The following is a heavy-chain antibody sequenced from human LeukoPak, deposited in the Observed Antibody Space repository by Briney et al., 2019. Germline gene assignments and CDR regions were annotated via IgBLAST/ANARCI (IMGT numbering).Heavy chain of an antibody. CDR1: GCTISSYY. CDR2: IYYSGST. D-gene: IGHD3-3*01. V-gene: IGHV4-59*01. Sequence: SETLSLTCPGSGCTISSYYWNWIRQPPGKGLEWIGYIYYSGSTNYNPSLKSRGTISVDKSKNQFPLKPRYVPTANTGVGYCLSSYYGFWSRYYNDCYYYMDVWGKGTTVTVSS. CDR3: LSSYYGFWSRYYNDCYYYMDV. J-gene: IGHJ6*03.